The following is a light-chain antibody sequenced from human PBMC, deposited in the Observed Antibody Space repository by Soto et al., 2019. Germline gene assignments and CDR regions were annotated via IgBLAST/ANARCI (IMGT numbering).Light chain of an antibody. J-gene: IGLJ3*02. CDR3: QTWGTGPWV. V-gene: IGLV4-69*01. CDR2: INSDGSH. CDR1: SGHRSYA. Sequence: QPVLTPSPSASASLGASVRLTCTLSSGHRSYAIAWHQQQPEKGPRYLMKINSDGSHRKGDGIPDRFSGSSSGAERYLTISSLQSEDEADYYCQTWGTGPWVFGGGTKLTVL.